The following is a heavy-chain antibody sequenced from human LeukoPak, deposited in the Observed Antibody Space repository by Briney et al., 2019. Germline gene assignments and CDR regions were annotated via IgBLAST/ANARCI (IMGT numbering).Heavy chain of an antibody. Sequence: ASVKVSCKASGYTFTGYYMHWVRQAPGQGLEWMGWINPNSGGTNYAQKFQGRVTMTTDTSTSTAYMELRSLRSDDTAVYYCARVPPIAAAGPIDYWGQGTLVTVSS. CDR1: GYTFTGYY. J-gene: IGHJ4*02. CDR2: INPNSGGT. V-gene: IGHV1-2*02. CDR3: ARVPPIAAAGPIDY. D-gene: IGHD6-13*01.